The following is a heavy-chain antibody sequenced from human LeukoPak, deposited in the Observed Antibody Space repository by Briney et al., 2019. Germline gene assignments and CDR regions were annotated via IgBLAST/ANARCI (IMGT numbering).Heavy chain of an antibody. Sequence: SGGSLRLSCAASGFTFSNYWMHWVRQAPGKGLVWVSRINSDGSIISYADSVKGRFTISRDNAENTLYLQMNSLRAEDTAVYFCVRGYCTSTSCLSRFANYWGQGTLVTVSS. CDR2: INSDGSII. CDR1: GFTFSNYW. D-gene: IGHD2-2*01. V-gene: IGHV3-74*01. J-gene: IGHJ4*02. CDR3: VRGYCTSTSCLSRFANY.